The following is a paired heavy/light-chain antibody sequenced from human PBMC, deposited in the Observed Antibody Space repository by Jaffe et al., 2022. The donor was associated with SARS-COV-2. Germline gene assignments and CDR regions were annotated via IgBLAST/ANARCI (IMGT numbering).Light chain of an antibody. Sequence: QLVLTQSPSASASLGASVKLTCTLSSGHSSYAIAWHQQKPEKGPRYLMKLNSDGSHSKGDGIPDRFSGSSSGAERYLTISSLQSEDEADYYCQTWGPGSWLFGGGTKVTVL. CDR2: LNSDGSH. CDR3: QTWGPGSWL. CDR1: SGHSSYA. J-gene: IGLJ3*02. V-gene: IGLV4-69*01.
Heavy chain of an antibody. CDR1: GFTFSSYG. CDR2: ISSSGTTT. J-gene: IGHJ4*02. V-gene: IGHV3-23*01. CDR3: AKRSGHYSSPREFDF. Sequence: EVQLLESGGGLVQPGGSLRLSCAASGFTFSSYGMSWVRQAPGKGLEWVSIISSSGTTTYYADSVKGRFTISRDNSKNTMYLQMNSLRAEDTAVYYCAKRSGHYSSPREFDFWGQGTLVTVSS. D-gene: IGHD4-4*01.